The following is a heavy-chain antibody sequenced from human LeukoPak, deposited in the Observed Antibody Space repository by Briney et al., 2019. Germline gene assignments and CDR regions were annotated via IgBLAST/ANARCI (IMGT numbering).Heavy chain of an antibody. CDR2: LNPHSGNT. D-gene: IGHD3-10*01. V-gene: IGHV1-8*02. CDR1: GYTFTSFD. CDR3: ARRIISDY. Sequence: GASVRVSCKASGYTFTSFDINWVRQATGQGLEWMGWLNPHSGNTGYAQKFQGRVTMTRNTSISTAYMELSSLRSDDTAVYYCARRIISDYWGQGSLVTVSS. J-gene: IGHJ4*02.